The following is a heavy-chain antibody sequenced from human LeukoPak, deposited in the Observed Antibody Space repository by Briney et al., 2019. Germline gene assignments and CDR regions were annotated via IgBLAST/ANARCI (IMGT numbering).Heavy chain of an antibody. V-gene: IGHV4-4*02. CDR2: IYYSGTT. CDR3: ASCSGPQLWYPFDN. D-gene: IGHD5-18*01. J-gene: IGHJ4*02. CDR1: GGSISSSNW. Sequence: SGTLSLTCAVSGGSISSSNWWTWVRPSPGKGLEWIGEIYYSGTTNYNPSLKSLVTISLDKSKNQFSLNLTSVTAADTAVYYCASCSGPQLWYPFDNWGQGTLVTVSS.